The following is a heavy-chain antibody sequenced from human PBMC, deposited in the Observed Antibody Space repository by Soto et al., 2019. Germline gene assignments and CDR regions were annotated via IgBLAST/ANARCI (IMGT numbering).Heavy chain of an antibody. CDR1: GFTFSGYA. V-gene: IGHV3-23*01. CDR3: ARKVSGSTGRPDLWYFDL. D-gene: IGHD3-10*01. J-gene: IGHJ2*01. Sequence: EVRLLDSGGGLVQPGGSLRLSCAASGFTFSGYALTWVRQAPGKGLEWVSAISGGGDATFYADSVKGRFTISRDNSKNTLYLQMTTLRAEDTAVYYCARKVSGSTGRPDLWYFDLWGRGTLVTVSS. CDR2: ISGGGDAT.